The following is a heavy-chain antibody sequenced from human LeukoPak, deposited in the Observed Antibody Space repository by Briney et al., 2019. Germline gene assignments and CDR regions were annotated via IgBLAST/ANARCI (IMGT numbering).Heavy chain of an antibody. D-gene: IGHD2-2*01. Sequence: GSVKVSCKASGYTFTIYGISWVRQAPRQGLEWRVWISDYNGNTNYAQKLQGKVTMTTDTSTSTAYMELRSLRSDDTAVYYCARGTPYCSSTSCYALTFDIWGQGTMVTVSS. J-gene: IGHJ3*02. CDR2: ISDYNGNT. CDR3: ARGTPYCSSTSCYALTFDI. V-gene: IGHV1-18*01. CDR1: GYTFTIYG.